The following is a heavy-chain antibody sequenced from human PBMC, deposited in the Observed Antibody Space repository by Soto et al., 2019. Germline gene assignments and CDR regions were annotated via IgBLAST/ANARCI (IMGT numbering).Heavy chain of an antibody. CDR2: INPSGGST. CDR3: ARVRGSSWFFDY. CDR1: GYTFTSYY. V-gene: IGHV1-46*01. D-gene: IGHD6-13*01. J-gene: IGHJ4*02. Sequence: ASVKVSCKASGYTFTSYYMHWVRQTPGQGLEWMGIINPSGGSTSYAQKFQGRATMTRDTSTSTVYMELSSLRSEDTAVYYCARVRGSSWFFDYWGQGTLVTVSS.